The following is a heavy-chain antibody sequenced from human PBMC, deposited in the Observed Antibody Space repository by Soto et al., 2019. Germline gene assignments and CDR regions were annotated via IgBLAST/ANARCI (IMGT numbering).Heavy chain of an antibody. Sequence: PSETLSLTCTVSGGSVRSSRFHWGWIRQPPGKGLEWIGNIYFSGNTYYNPSLKSRVTISLDTSTNQYSLRLSSVTAADTAVYYCYRYGYYYYYMDVWGKGTTVTVSS. CDR2: IYFSGNT. CDR1: GGSVRSSRFH. CDR3: YRYGYYYYYMDV. V-gene: IGHV4-39*01. J-gene: IGHJ6*03. D-gene: IGHD4-17*01.